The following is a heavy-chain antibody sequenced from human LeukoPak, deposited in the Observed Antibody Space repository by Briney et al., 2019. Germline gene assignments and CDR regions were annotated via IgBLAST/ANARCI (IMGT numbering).Heavy chain of an antibody. V-gene: IGHV4-39*07. J-gene: IGHJ4*02. CDR1: GVSISSTSYY. CDR3: AERGSGWYFHN. D-gene: IGHD6-19*01. Sequence: SETLSLTCTVSGVSISSTSYYWTWIRQAPGKGLEWIGSIYHSGRTYYNPSLKSRVTTSVDTSKNQFSLKLTSVTAADTAVYYCAERGSGWYFHNWGQGTLVTVSS. CDR2: IYHSGRT.